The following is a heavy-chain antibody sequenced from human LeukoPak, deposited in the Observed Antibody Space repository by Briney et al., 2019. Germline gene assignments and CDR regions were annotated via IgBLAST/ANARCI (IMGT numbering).Heavy chain of an antibody. D-gene: IGHD3-10*01. J-gene: IGHJ6*02. V-gene: IGHV1-69*13. CDR2: IIPIFGTA. Sequence: SVKVSCKASGGTFSSYAISWVRQAPGQGLEWMGGIIPIFGTANYAQKFQGRFTITADESTSTAYMELGSLRSEDTAVYYCARENGYYYGSGSYYNYGMDVWGQGTTVTVSS. CDR1: GGTFSSYA. CDR3: ARENGYYYGSGSYYNYGMDV.